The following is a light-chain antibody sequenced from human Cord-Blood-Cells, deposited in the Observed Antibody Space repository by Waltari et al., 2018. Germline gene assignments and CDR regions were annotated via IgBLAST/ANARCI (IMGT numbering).Light chain of an antibody. J-gene: IGKJ4*01. CDR1: QSVSSN. CDR2: GAS. Sequence: EIVMTQSPATLSVSTGERSTLSCRASQSVSSNLAWYQQKPGKALRLLIYGASTMATGIPARFSGSGSGTEFTLTISSLQSEDFAVYYFQQYNNLPLTFGGGTKVEIK. V-gene: IGKV3-15*01. CDR3: QQYNNLPLT.